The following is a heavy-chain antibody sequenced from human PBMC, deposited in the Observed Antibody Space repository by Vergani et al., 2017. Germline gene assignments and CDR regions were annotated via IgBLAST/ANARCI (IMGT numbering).Heavy chain of an antibody. CDR2: IIPIFGTA. CDR1: GGTFSSYA. Sequence: QVQLVQSGAEVKKPGSSVKVSCKASGGTFSSYAISWVRQAPGQGLEWMGGIIPIFGTANYAQKFQGRVTITRDTSASTAYMELSSLRSEDTAVYYCARDRGDCSSTSCYTFDYWGQGTLVTVSS. V-gene: IGHV1-69*06. CDR3: ARDRGDCSSTSCYTFDY. J-gene: IGHJ4*02. D-gene: IGHD2-2*02.